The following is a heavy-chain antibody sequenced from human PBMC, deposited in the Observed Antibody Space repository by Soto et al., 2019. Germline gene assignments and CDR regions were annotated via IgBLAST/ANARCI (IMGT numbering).Heavy chain of an antibody. CDR2: INWDGRIA. Sequence: GGSLRLSCAASGFIFDDFTVHWVRLVPGKGLQWVSYINWDGRIAMYADSVKGRFTISRDNTNNHLYLQMNSLRSDDTALYYCAKDEGAAVESPGDWGHGTLVTVSS. V-gene: IGHV3-43*01. CDR1: GFIFDDFT. D-gene: IGHD6-13*01. J-gene: IGHJ4*01. CDR3: AKDEGAAVESPGD.